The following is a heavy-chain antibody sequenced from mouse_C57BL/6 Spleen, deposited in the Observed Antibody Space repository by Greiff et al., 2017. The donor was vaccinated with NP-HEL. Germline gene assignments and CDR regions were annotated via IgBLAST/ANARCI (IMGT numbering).Heavy chain of an antibody. Sequence: EVQLQESGPGMVKPSQSLSLTCTVTGYSITSGYDWHWIRHFPGNKLEWMGYISYSGSTNYNPSLKSRISITHDTSKNHFFLKLNSVTTEDTATYYCAREDYDGYYFDYWGQGTTLTVSS. CDR2: ISYSGST. J-gene: IGHJ2*01. CDR3: AREDYDGYYFDY. CDR1: GYSITSGYD. D-gene: IGHD2-4*01. V-gene: IGHV3-1*01.